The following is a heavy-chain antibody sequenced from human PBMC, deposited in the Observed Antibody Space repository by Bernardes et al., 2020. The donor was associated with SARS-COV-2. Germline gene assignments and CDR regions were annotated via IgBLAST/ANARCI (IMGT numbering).Heavy chain of an antibody. D-gene: IGHD4-17*01. V-gene: IGHV4-39*01. CDR2: IYYSGST. CDR1: GGSISSSSYY. CDR3: ARYYGEEVGFDP. J-gene: IGHJ5*02. Sequence: SETLSLTCTVSGGSISSSSYYWGWIRQPPGKGLEWIGSIYYSGSTYYNPSLKSRVTISVDTSKNQFSLKLSSVTAADTAVYYCARYYGEEVGFDPWGQGTLVTVSS.